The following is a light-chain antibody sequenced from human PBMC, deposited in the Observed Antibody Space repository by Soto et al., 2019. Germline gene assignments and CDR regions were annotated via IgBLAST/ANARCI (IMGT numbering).Light chain of an antibody. V-gene: IGKV1-39*01. Sequence: DIQMTQSPSSLSASVGDRVTITCRASQSISSYLNWYQQKPGKAPKLLIYAASSLQSGVPSRFSRSGSGTDFTLTISSLQPEDFATYYCQQSYSIPYTFSQGTKLEIK. CDR2: AAS. J-gene: IGKJ2*01. CDR1: QSISSY. CDR3: QQSYSIPYT.